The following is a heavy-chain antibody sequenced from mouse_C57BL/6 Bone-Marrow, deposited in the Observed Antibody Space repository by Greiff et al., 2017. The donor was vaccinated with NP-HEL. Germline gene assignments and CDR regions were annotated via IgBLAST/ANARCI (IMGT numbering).Heavy chain of an antibody. D-gene: IGHD1-1*01. Sequence: EVHLVESGGGLVKPGGSLKLSCAASGFTFSDYGMHWVRQAPEKGLEWVAYISSGSSTIYYADTVKGRFTISRDNAKNTLFLQMTSLRSEETARYYCARGLVLLYWYFDVWGTGTTVTVSS. CDR2: ISSGSSTI. V-gene: IGHV5-17*01. CDR3: ARGLVLLYWYFDV. CDR1: GFTFSDYG. J-gene: IGHJ1*03.